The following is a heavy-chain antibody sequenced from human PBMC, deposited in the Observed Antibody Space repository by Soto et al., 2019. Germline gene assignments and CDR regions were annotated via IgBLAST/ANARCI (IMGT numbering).Heavy chain of an antibody. J-gene: IGHJ4*02. Sequence: AGGSLRLSCAASGFTFSGSAMHWVRQASGKGLEWVGRIRSKANSYATAYAASVKGRFTISRDDSKNTAYLQMNSLKTEDTAVYYCTRLGGPHFDYWGQGTLVTVSS. CDR1: GFTFSGSA. D-gene: IGHD2-15*01. CDR3: TRLGGPHFDY. V-gene: IGHV3-73*01. CDR2: IRSKANSYAT.